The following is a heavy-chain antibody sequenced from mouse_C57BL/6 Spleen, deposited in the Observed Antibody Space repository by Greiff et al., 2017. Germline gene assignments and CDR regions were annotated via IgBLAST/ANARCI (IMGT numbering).Heavy chain of an antibody. CDR1: GYAFSSSW. D-gene: IGHD2-2*01. CDR3: ARNCYGYDFDY. Sequence: QVQLQQSGPELVKPGASVKISCKASGYAFSSSWMNWVKQRPGKGLEWIGRIYPGDGDTNYNGKFKGKATLTADKSSSTAYMQLSSLTSEDSAVYCCARNCYGYDFDYWGQGTTLTVSS. V-gene: IGHV1-82*01. J-gene: IGHJ2*01. CDR2: IYPGDGDT.